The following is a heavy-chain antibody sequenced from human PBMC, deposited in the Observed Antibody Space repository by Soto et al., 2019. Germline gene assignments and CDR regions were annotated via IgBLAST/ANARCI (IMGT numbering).Heavy chain of an antibody. D-gene: IGHD6-25*01. V-gene: IGHV4-34*01. J-gene: IGHJ6*02. CDR2: INHRGST. CDR1: GGSFSGYY. Sequence: QVQLQQWGAGLLKPSETLSLTCAVYGGSFSGYYWSWIRQPPGKGLEWIGEINHRGSTNYNPSPKGRVTISVDTSKNQFSLKLNSVTAADTAVYYCARGARVKIPAASGRDYYYHGLDVWGQGTAVTVSS. CDR3: ARGARVKIPAASGRDYYYHGLDV.